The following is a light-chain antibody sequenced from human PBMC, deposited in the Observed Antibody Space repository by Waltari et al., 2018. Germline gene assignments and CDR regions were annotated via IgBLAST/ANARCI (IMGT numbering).Light chain of an antibody. CDR3: QSYDDSLRASV. CDR2: GYD. J-gene: IGLJ2*01. Sequence: QSVLTQAPSVFGAPGQRVTISCSGGSSNIGAGYDVHWYQQLPGTAPKLLLYGYDTRPSGVPDRFSASKSGTSASLAITGLQADDEAIYFCQSYDDSLRASVFGGGARLTVL. CDR1: SSNIGAGYD. V-gene: IGLV1-40*01.